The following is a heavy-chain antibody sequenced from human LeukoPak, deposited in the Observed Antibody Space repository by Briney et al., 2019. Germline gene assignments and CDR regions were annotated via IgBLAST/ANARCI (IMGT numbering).Heavy chain of an antibody. V-gene: IGHV1-8*01. CDR1: GYTFTSYD. Sequence: GASVKVSCKASGYTFTSYDINWVRQATGQGLEWMGWMNPNSGNTGYAQKFQGRVTMTRNTSISTAYMELSSLRSEDTAVYYCARGYSMGATVSNWFDPWGQGTLVTVSS. D-gene: IGHD1-26*01. CDR2: MNPNSGNT. CDR3: ARGYSMGATVSNWFDP. J-gene: IGHJ5*02.